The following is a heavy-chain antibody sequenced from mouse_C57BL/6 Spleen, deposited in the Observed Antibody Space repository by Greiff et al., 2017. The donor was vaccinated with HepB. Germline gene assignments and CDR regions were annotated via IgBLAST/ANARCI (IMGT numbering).Heavy chain of an antibody. D-gene: IGHD1-1*01. J-gene: IGHJ4*01. CDR3: ARYYGSSYGAMDY. CDR2: IHPYSGST. V-gene: IGHV1-64*01. CDR1: GYTFTSYW. Sequence: QVQLQQPGAELVKPGASVKLSCKASGYTFTSYWMHWVKQRPGQGLEWIGMIHPYSGSTNYNETFKSKATLTVDKSSSTAYMQLSSLTSEDSAVYYCARYYGSSYGAMDYWGQGTSVTVSS.